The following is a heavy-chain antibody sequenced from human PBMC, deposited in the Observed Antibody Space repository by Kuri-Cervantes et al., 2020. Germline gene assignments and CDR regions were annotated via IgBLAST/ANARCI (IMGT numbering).Heavy chain of an antibody. CDR2: ISHDGSFK. CDR3: ASRVGVGWYFDL. J-gene: IGHJ2*01. V-gene: IGHV3-30*01. Sequence: GESLKISCAASGFTFSSYAMHWVRQAPGKGLEWVAAISHDGSFKNHAYSVKGRFTISRDNSKTTLYLQMNSLRAEDTAVYYCASRVGVGWYFDLWGRGTLVTVSS. D-gene: IGHD3-10*01. CDR1: GFTFSSYA.